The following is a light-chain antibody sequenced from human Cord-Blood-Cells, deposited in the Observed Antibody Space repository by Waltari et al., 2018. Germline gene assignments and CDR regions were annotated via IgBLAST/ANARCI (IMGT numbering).Light chain of an antibody. J-gene: IGLJ2*01. Sequence: SYELTQPPSASVSPGQTARITCSGEALPKNYAYWYQQKSGQAPVLVIYEDSKRTSWIPERFSGSSSGTMATLTISGAQVEDEADYYCYSTDSSGNHRVFGGGTKLTVL. CDR3: YSTDSSGNHRV. CDR2: EDS. CDR1: ALPKNY. V-gene: IGLV3-10*01.